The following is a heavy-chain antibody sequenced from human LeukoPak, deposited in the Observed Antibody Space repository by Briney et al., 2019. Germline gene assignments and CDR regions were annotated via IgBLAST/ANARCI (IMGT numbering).Heavy chain of an antibody. J-gene: IGHJ4*02. CDR3: AKLGPPYCGGDCYSDY. CDR1: GGSFSGYY. CDR2: INHSGST. D-gene: IGHD2-21*02. Sequence: SETLSLTCAVYGGSFSGYYWSWIRQPPGKGLEWIGEINHSGSTNYNPSLKSRVTISVDTSKNQFSPKLSSVTAADTAVYYCAKLGPPYCGGDCYSDYWGQGTLVTVSS. V-gene: IGHV4-34*01.